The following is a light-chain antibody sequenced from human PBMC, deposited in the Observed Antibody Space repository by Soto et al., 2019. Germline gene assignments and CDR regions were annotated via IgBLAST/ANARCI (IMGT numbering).Light chain of an antibody. CDR2: EGT. J-gene: IGLJ2*01. V-gene: IGLV2-23*01. CDR1: SSDVGSYNL. Sequence: QSALTQPASVSGSPGQSITISCTGTSSDVGSYNLVSWYQQHPGKAPKFMIYEGTKRPSGVSNRFSGSKSGNTASLTISGLQAEDEADYYCSSYAGSSSHVVFGGGTKVTVL. CDR3: SSYAGSSSHVV.